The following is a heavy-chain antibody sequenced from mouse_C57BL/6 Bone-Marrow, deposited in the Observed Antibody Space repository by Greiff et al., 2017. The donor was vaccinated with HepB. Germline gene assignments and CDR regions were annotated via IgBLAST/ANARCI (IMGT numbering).Heavy chain of an antibody. J-gene: IGHJ3*01. V-gene: IGHV1-62-2*01. D-gene: IGHD2-4*01. CDR1: GYTFTEYT. Sequence: VQLQQSGAELVKPGASVKLSCKASGYTFTEYTIHWVKQRSGQGLEWIGWFYPGSGSIKYNEKFKDKATLTADKSSSTVYMELSRLTSEDSAVYFCARHEASVYDYDGPWFAYWGQGTLVTVSA. CDR3: ARHEASVYDYDGPWFAY. CDR2: FYPGSGSI.